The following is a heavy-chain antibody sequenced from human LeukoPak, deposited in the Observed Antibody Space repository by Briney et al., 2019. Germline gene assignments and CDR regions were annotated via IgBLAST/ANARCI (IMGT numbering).Heavy chain of an antibody. CDR1: IGSISSSKW. J-gene: IGHJ6*02. D-gene: IGHD1/OR15-1a*01. CDR3: AGQKWEQQGRDYYFNGLDV. V-gene: IGHV4-4*02. Sequence: SETLSLTCSVSIGSISSSKWWSWVRQSPVKGLEWIGEIYLYGTTNYNPSFTSRVTMSVDRSRNQFSLKLTSVTAADTAVYYCAGQKWEQQGRDYYFNGLDVWGPGTTVIVSS. CDR2: IYLYGTT.